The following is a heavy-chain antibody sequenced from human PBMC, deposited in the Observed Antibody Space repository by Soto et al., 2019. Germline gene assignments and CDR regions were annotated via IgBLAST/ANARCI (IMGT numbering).Heavy chain of an antibody. J-gene: IGHJ3*02. D-gene: IGHD1-1*01. Sequence: EVQLVESGGDLVQSGGSLRLSCAASGFTFSSYWMHWVRQAPGKGLVGVSRINTDGSRTNYADSVKGRFTISRDNAKNTRYLERNSLRAEDTTVYYCARPKGTGSSVFDMWGQGTMVTVSS. CDR3: ARPKGTGSSVFDM. V-gene: IGHV3-74*01. CDR2: INTDGSRT. CDR1: GFTFSSYW.